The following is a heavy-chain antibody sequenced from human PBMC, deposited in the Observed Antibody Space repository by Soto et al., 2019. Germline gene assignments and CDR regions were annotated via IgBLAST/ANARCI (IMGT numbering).Heavy chain of an antibody. CDR3: ARHVKDPREVDYYGMDG. CDR1: GYNFINYW. V-gene: IGHV5-51*01. Sequence: GESLKISCKGSGYNFINYWIAWVRQMPGQGLEWMGIIYPGDSDTRYSPSFQGQVTISADKSISTANLQWSSLKASDTAIYYCARHVKDPREVDYYGMDGWGQGTTVTVSS. CDR2: IYPGDSDT. J-gene: IGHJ6*02.